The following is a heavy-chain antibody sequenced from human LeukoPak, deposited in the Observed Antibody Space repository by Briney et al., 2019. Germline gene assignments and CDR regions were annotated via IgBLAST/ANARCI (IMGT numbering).Heavy chain of an antibody. CDR3: ARGVDTAMAAFDY. CDR1: GFTFSSYA. J-gene: IGHJ4*02. CDR2: ISGSGGST. Sequence: GGSLRLSCAASGFTFSSYAMSWVRQAPGKGLEWVSAISGSGGSTYYADSVKGRFTISRDNSKNTLCLQMNSLRAEDTAVYYCARGVDTAMAAFDYWGQGTLVTVSS. V-gene: IGHV3-23*01. D-gene: IGHD5-18*01.